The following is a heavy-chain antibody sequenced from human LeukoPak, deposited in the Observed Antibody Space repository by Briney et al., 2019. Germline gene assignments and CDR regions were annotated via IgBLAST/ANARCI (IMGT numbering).Heavy chain of an antibody. CDR3: AKGGQGGN. CDR1: GFTFSSYG. V-gene: IGHV3-30*18. D-gene: IGHD2-15*01. CDR2: ISYDGSNK. J-gene: IGHJ4*02. Sequence: GRSLRLSCAASGFTFSSYGMHWVRQAPGKGLEWVAVISYDGSNKYYADSVKGRFTISRDNSKNTLYLRMNSLRAEDTAVYYCAKGGQGGNWGQGTLVTVSS.